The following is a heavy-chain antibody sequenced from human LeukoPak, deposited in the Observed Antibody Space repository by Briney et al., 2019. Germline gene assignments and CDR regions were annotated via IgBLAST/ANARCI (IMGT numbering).Heavy chain of an antibody. CDR2: ISWNSGSI. D-gene: IGHD6-19*01. CDR1: GFTFDDYA. J-gene: IGHJ4*02. CDR3: AKSVGIWLLQGYFDY. V-gene: IGHV3-9*03. Sequence: GGSLRLSCAASGFTFDDYAMHWVRQAPGKGLEWVSGISWNSGSIGYADSVKGRFTISRDNAKNSLYLQMNSLRAEDMALYYCAKSVGIWLLQGYFDYWGQGTLVTVSS.